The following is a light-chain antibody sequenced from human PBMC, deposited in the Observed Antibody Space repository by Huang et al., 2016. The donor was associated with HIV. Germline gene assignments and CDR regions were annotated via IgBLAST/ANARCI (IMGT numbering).Light chain of an antibody. CDR3: QQLNSYPEGFT. CDR2: GAS. CDR1: QGISSY. Sequence: IQLTQSPSSLSASVGDRVTITCRASQGISSYLAWYQQKPGKAPKLLFYGASTWQSGFPSRFSGSGSGTDFTLTISSLQPEEFATYYCQQLNSYPEGFTFGPGTKVDIK. J-gene: IGKJ3*01. V-gene: IGKV1-9*01.